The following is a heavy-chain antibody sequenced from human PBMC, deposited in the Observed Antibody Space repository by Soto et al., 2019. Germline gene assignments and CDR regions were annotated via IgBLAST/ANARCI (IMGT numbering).Heavy chain of an antibody. Sequence: SETLSLTCAVSGYSISSGYYWGWTRQPPGKGLEWIGSIYHSGSTYYNPSLKSRVTISVDTSKNQFSLKLSSVTAADTAVYYCARLGYCSSTSCYFFAFDYWGQGTLVTVSS. CDR1: GYSISSGYY. CDR2: IYHSGST. V-gene: IGHV4-38-2*01. CDR3: ARLGYCSSTSCYFFAFDY. D-gene: IGHD2-2*01. J-gene: IGHJ4*02.